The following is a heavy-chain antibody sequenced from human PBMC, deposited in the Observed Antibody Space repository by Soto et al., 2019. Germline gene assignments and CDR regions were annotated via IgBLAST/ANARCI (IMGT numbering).Heavy chain of an antibody. Sequence: GGSLRLSCAASGFTFSSYGMHWVRQAPGKGLEWVAVISYDGSNKYYADSVKGRFTISRDNSKNTLYLQMNSLRAEDTAVYYCAKDLGGLAEYYYYGMDVWGQGTTVTVSS. CDR2: ISYDGSNK. V-gene: IGHV3-30*18. J-gene: IGHJ6*02. CDR1: GFTFSSYG. D-gene: IGHD6-19*01. CDR3: AKDLGGLAEYYYYGMDV.